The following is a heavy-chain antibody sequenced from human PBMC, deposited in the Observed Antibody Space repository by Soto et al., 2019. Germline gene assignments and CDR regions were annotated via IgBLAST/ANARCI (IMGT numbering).Heavy chain of an antibody. CDR1: EGTFSSYA. D-gene: IGHD5-18*01. V-gene: IGHV1-69*06. CDR2: IIPIFGTA. Sequence: QVQLVQSGAEVKKPGSSVKVSCKASEGTFSSYAISWVRQAPGQGLEWMGGIIPIFGTANYAQKFQGRVTITADKSTSTAYMELSSRRSEDTAVYYCARDRGGYSRTAYYFDYWGQGTLVTVSS. J-gene: IGHJ4*02. CDR3: ARDRGGYSRTAYYFDY.